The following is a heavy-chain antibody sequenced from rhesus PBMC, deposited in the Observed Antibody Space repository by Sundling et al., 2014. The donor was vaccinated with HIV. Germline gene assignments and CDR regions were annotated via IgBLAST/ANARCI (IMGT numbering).Heavy chain of an antibody. J-gene: IGHJ6*01. CDR1: GYTFTDYY. D-gene: IGHD6-25*01. Sequence: EVQLVQSGAEVKKPGASVKISCKASGYTFTDYYLHWVRQAPGKGLEWIGHVDPEDGEADYAQKFQDRVTITADTSTDTAYMELSSLRSEDTAVYYCATDLFGGSPFYGLDSWGQGVVVTVSS. CDR3: ATDLFGGSPFYGLDS. CDR2: VDPEDGEA. V-gene: IGHV1-111*02.